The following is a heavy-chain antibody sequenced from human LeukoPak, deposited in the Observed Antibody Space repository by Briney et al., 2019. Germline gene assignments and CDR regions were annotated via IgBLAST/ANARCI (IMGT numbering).Heavy chain of an antibody. CDR1: GGSFSGYY. Sequence: SETLSLTCAVYGGSFSGYYWSWIRQPPGKGLEWIGEINHSGSTNYNLSLKSRVTISVDTSKNQFSLKLSSVTAADTAVYYCAREWELLRYFDYWGQGTLVTVSS. V-gene: IGHV4-34*01. D-gene: IGHD1-26*01. CDR2: INHSGST. J-gene: IGHJ4*02. CDR3: AREWELLRYFDY.